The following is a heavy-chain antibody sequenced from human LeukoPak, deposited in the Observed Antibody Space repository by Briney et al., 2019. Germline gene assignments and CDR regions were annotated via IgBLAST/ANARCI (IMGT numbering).Heavy chain of an antibody. J-gene: IGHJ4*02. Sequence: SETLSLTCTVSGGSISSYYWSWIRQPPGKGLEWIGYIYHSGSTNYNPSLKSRVTISVDTSKNQFSLKLSSVTAADTAVYYCARAIYYYDSSGYYYWIDYWGQGTLVTVSS. CDR3: ARAIYYYDSSGYYYWIDY. CDR1: GGSISSYY. D-gene: IGHD3-22*01. V-gene: IGHV4-59*01. CDR2: IYHSGST.